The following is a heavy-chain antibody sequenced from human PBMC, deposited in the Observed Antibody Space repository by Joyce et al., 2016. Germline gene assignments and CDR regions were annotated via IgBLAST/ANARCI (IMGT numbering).Heavy chain of an antibody. V-gene: IGHV4-39*07. CDR1: GGSISSSSYY. CDR2: IYYSWTT. CDR3: ARDGFLEWLGDDY. Sequence: QLQLQESGPGLVRASETLSLTCTVSGGSISSSSYYWGWIRQPPGKGLEWIGSIYYSWTTYYNLALKSRVTISVDTSKNQFSLKLSSVTAADTAFYYCARDGFLEWLGDDYWGQGTLVTVSS. J-gene: IGHJ4*02. D-gene: IGHD3-3*01.